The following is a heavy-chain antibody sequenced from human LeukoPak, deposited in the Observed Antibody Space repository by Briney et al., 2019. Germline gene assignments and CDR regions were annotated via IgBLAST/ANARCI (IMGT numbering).Heavy chain of an antibody. CDR2: IIPIFGTA. V-gene: IGHV1-69*05. J-gene: IGHJ6*03. CDR3: ATKYYGQYYYYYYMDV. D-gene: IGHD2/OR15-2a*01. Sequence: SVKVSCKASGGTFSSYAISRVRQAPGQGLEWMGGIIPIFGTANYAQKFQGRVTITTDESTSSAYMELSSLRSEDTAVYYCATKYYGQYYYYYYMDVWGEGTTVTVSS. CDR1: GGTFSSYA.